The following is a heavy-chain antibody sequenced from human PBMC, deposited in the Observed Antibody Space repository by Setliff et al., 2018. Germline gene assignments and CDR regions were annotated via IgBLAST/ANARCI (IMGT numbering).Heavy chain of an antibody. CDR3: ARDISVTLVREGGMDV. J-gene: IGHJ6*03. CDR2: ISGSGGVT. D-gene: IGHD3-10*01. V-gene: IGHV3-23*01. CDR1: GFTFSHFA. Sequence: LRLSCAASGFTFSHFAVTWVRQSPGRGLEWVSSISGSGGVTNYGDSVRGRFTISRDNAKNTVYLEMNSLRAEDTAKYYCARDISVTLVREGGMDVWGKGTTVTVSS.